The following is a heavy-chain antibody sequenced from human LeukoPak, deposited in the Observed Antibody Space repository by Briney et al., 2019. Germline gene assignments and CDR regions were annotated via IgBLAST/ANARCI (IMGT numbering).Heavy chain of an antibody. J-gene: IGHJ4*02. V-gene: IGHV1-69*13. Sequence: SVKVSCKASGYTFTGYYMHWVRQAPGQGLEWMGGIIPIFGTANYAQKFQGRVTITADESTSTAYMELSSLRSEDTAVYYCARAPSRLRYFDWLLGPFDYWGQGTLVTVSS. CDR1: GYTFTGYY. D-gene: IGHD3-9*01. CDR2: IIPIFGTA. CDR3: ARAPSRLRYFDWLLGPFDY.